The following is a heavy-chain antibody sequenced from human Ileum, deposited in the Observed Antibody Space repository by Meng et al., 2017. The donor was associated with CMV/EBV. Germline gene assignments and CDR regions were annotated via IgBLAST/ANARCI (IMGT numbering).Heavy chain of an antibody. V-gene: IGHV3-74*01. CDR3: ARNPSGRYGEFQD. CDR1: GFTLRSYW. CDR2: INSDGSST. D-gene: IGHD1-26*01. Sequence: AASGFTLRSYWMHWVRQVPGKGLVWVSRINSDGSSTGYADSVKGRFTISRDNAKNTLYLQMNSLRVEDTAVYYCARNPSGRYGEFQDWGQGTLVTVSS. J-gene: IGHJ1*01.